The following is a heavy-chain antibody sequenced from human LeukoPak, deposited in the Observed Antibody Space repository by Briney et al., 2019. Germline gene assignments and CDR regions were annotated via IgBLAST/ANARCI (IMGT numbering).Heavy chain of an antibody. CDR2: INPNSGDT. D-gene: IGHD2-2*01. CDR3: ARANFLYCSSTTCLFDY. CDR1: GYTFTDYY. V-gene: IGHV1-2*02. Sequence: ASVTVSCKASGYTFTDYYLHWVRQAPGQGFEWMGWINPNSGDTNYAQKFQGRVTMTRDMSISTAHMEMSRLRSDDTAVYYCARANFLYCSSTTCLFDYWGQGTLVTVSS. J-gene: IGHJ4*02.